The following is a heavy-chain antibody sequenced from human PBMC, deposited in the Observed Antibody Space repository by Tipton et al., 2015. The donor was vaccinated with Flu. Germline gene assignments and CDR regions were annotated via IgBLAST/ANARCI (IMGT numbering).Heavy chain of an antibody. CDR2: IYSDDAT. V-gene: IGHV3-66*01. Sequence: SLRLSCAAFGFTFSSCWMSWVRQAPGKGLEWVSVIYSDDATYYADSVKGRFTISRDNSKNTLYLQMKSLRAEDTAVYYCARGSITGTTTDWGQGTLVTVSS. CDR3: ARGSITGTTTD. J-gene: IGHJ4*02. CDR1: GFTFSSCW. D-gene: IGHD1-7*01.